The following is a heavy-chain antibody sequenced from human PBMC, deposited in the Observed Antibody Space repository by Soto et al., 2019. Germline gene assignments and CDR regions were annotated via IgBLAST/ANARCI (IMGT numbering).Heavy chain of an antibody. Sequence: QVQLLQSGAEVKKPWASVKVSCKASGYTFASYAISWMRQAPGQGLEWIGWISAYNGNTNQAQKLQGTVTMTTDTTTSTAYMELRGLRYDATGVYYCARDPPPPDYWGQGTLVTVSS. V-gene: IGHV1-18*01. CDR3: ARDPPPPDY. CDR1: GYTFASYA. J-gene: IGHJ4*02. CDR2: ISAYNGNT.